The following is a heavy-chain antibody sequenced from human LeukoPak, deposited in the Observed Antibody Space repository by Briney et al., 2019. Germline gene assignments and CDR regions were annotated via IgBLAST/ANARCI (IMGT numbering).Heavy chain of an antibody. V-gene: IGHV4-61*02. CDR1: GGSISSGSYY. Sequence: PSQTLSLTCTVSGGSISSGSYYWSWIRQPAGKGLEWIGRIYTSGSTNYNPSLKSRVTISVDTSKNQFSLKLGSVTAADTAVYYCARVSPTYYDFWSGPLFDYWGQGTLVTVSS. D-gene: IGHD3-3*01. CDR2: IYTSGST. CDR3: ARVSPTYYDFWSGPLFDY. J-gene: IGHJ4*02.